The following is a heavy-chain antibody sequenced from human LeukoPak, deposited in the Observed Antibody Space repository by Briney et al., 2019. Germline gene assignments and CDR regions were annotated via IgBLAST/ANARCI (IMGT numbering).Heavy chain of an antibody. Sequence: SETLSLTCTVSGASISSYYWSWIRQPAGKGLEWIGYIYYSGSTNYNPSLKSRVTISVDTSKNQFSLKLSSVTAADTAVYYCAREAMVRGVINYYYYYMDVWGKGTTVTISS. CDR1: GASISSYY. V-gene: IGHV4-59*01. CDR3: AREAMVRGVINYYYYYMDV. D-gene: IGHD3-10*01. J-gene: IGHJ6*03. CDR2: IYYSGST.